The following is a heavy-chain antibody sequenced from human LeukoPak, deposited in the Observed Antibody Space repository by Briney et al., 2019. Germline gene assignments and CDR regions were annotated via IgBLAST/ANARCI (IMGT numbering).Heavy chain of an antibody. V-gene: IGHV3-23*01. J-gene: IGHJ6*03. D-gene: IGHD1-20*01. CDR1: GFTLSSYA. CDR2: ISGSGGST. CDR3: AKSDGYNWNYSFYMDV. Sequence: SGGSLRLSCAASGFTLSSYAMSWVRQAPGKGLEWVSAISGSGGSTYYADSVKGRFSISRDNSKNTLYLQMNSLRAEDTAVYYCAKSDGYNWNYSFYMDVWGKGTTVTVSS.